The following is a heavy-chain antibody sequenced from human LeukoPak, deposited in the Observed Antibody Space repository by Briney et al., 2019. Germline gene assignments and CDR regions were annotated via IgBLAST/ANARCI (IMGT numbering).Heavy chain of an antibody. CDR2: ISGSGINS. V-gene: IGHV3-23*01. CDR1: GFAFNSYA. D-gene: IGHD2-2*01. J-gene: IGHJ3*02. Sequence: GGSLRLSCVASGFAFNSYAMNWVRQAPGKGLEWVSAISGSGINSHYADSVKGRFTISRDNSKNTLYVQMNSLRAEGAKDRAYCSSTNCYDAFDIWGQGTVVTVSS. CDR3: CSSTNCYDAFDI.